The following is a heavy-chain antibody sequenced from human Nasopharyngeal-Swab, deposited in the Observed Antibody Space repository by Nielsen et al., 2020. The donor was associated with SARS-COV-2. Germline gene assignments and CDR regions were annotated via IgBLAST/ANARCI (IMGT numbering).Heavy chain of an antibody. CDR3: ARLVRGSTINYFDF. CDR1: GYTYNTYG. CDR2: ISAYNGNT. V-gene: IGHV1-18*04. D-gene: IGHD3-10*01. Sequence: ASVKVSCKASGYTYNTYGITWVRQAPGQGLEWMGWISAYNGNTDYAQKFQDRFTMTTDTSTSTAYMELKSLRSDDTAVYYCARLVRGSTINYFDFWGQGTLGTVSS. J-gene: IGHJ4*02.